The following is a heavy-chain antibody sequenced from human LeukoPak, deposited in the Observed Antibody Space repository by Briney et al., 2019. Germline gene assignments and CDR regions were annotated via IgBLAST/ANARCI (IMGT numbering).Heavy chain of an antibody. CDR1: GFTFRSYS. Sequence: GGSLRLSCAASGFTFRSYSMNWVRQAPGKGLEWVSSISSSSSYIYYADSVKGRFTISRDNAKNSLYLQMNSLRAEDTAVYYCARVIGDTAMVPNYYYYYGMGVWGKGTTVTVSS. J-gene: IGHJ6*04. V-gene: IGHV3-21*01. CDR2: ISSSSSYI. D-gene: IGHD5-18*01. CDR3: ARVIGDTAMVPNYYYYYGMGV.